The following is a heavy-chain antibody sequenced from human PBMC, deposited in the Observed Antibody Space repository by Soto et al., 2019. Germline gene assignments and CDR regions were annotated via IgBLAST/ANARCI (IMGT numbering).Heavy chain of an antibody. V-gene: IGHV3-48*02. CDR2: IGGSGRGI. CDR3: VRDSNWAFDH. CDR1: GFTFSDYS. J-gene: IGHJ4*01. Sequence: GGSLRLSCEASGFTFSDYSMNWVRQAPGKGLEWVSYIGGSGRGIHYGDSVKGRFTISRDNGKKSLYLQMDSLRDEDTAVYYCVRDSNWAFDHWGQGILVTVSS. D-gene: IGHD1-1*01.